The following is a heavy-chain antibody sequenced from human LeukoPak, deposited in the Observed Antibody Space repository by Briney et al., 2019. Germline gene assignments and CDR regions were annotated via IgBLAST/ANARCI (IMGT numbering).Heavy chain of an antibody. V-gene: IGHV1-3*01. CDR2: INAGNGNT. D-gene: IGHD3-10*01. Sequence: ASVKVSCKASGYTFTSYAMHWVRQAPGQRLEWMGWINAGNGNTKYSQKFQGRDTITRDTSASTAYMELSSLRSEDTAVYYCARDRITMVRGVTKAYYGMDVWGQGTTVTVSS. J-gene: IGHJ6*02. CDR1: GYTFTSYA. CDR3: ARDRITMVRGVTKAYYGMDV.